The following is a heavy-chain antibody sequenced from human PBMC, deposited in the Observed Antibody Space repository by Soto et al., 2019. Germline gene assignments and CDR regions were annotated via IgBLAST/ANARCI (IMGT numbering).Heavy chain of an antibody. CDR3: AIYFGILTGYPLPWWWYFDL. Sequence: GGSLRLSCAASGFTFSSYWMSWVRQAPGKGLEWVANIKQDGSEKYYVDSVKGRFTISRDNAKNSLYLQMNCLRAEDTAVYYCAIYFGILTGYPLPWWWYFDLWGRGTLVTVS. CDR1: GFTFSSYW. CDR2: IKQDGSEK. D-gene: IGHD3-9*01. J-gene: IGHJ2*01. V-gene: IGHV3-7*01.